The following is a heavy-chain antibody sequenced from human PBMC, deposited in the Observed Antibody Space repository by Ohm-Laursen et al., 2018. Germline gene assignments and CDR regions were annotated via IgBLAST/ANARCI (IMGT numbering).Heavy chain of an antibody. CDR2: IYSGGNT. CDR3: ARGGTADGQYYFDY. V-gene: IGHV3-66*01. J-gene: IGHJ4*02. D-gene: IGHD6-13*01. CDR1: GFTFSSYT. Sequence: SLRLSCAASGFTFSSYTMNWVRQAPGKGLEWVSVIYSGGNTYYADSVKERFIISRDNSKNTVYLQMDSLRDEDTAVYYCARGGTADGQYYFDYWGQGTLVTVSS.